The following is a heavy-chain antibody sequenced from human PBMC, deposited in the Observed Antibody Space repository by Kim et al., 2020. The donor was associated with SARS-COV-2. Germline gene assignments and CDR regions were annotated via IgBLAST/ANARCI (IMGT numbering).Heavy chain of an antibody. CDR2: ISGSGGGT. J-gene: IGHJ6*02. V-gene: IGHV3-23*01. Sequence: GGSLRLSCAASEFTFSSCGMSWVRQAPGKGLEWVSAISGSGGGTYYADSVKGRFTISRDNSKNTLYLQMNSLRAEDTAVYYCASVRYCGGDCYSIVDYYYYYGMDVWGQGTMVTVSS. CDR1: EFTFSSCG. D-gene: IGHD2-21*02. CDR3: ASVRYCGGDCYSIVDYYYYYGMDV.